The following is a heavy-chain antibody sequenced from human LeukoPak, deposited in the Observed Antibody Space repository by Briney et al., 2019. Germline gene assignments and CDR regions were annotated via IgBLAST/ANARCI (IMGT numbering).Heavy chain of an antibody. CDR2: IGGSGGGT. Sequence: GGSLRRSCAASGFTFSDYYMSWIRQAPGKGLEWVSAIGGSGGGTYYADSVKGRFTISRDNSKNTLYLQMNSLRAEDTAVYYCAKRGSGWYEDYYYYMDVWGKGTTVTISS. D-gene: IGHD6-19*01. J-gene: IGHJ6*03. CDR1: GFTFSDYY. CDR3: AKRGSGWYEDYYYYMDV. V-gene: IGHV3-23*01.